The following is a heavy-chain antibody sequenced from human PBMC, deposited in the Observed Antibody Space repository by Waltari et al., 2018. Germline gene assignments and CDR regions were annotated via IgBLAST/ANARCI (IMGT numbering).Heavy chain of an antibody. CDR3: AREPSPDSSGYFYYYMDV. V-gene: IGHV3-74*01. J-gene: IGHJ6*03. Sequence: EVKLVDSGGGLVQPRGSLRLSCAASGFTFSRYWMHWVRQVPGKGLVWVSRINSDGSGTIYADSVKGRFTISRDNAKNTLYLQLNSLRVEDTAVYYCAREPSPDSSGYFYYYMDVWGKGTTVTVSS. CDR2: INSDGSGT. CDR1: GFTFSRYW. D-gene: IGHD3-22*01.